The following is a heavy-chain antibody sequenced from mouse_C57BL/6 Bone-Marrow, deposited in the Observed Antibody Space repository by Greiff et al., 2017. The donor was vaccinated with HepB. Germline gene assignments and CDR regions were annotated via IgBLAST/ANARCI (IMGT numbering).Heavy chain of an antibody. CDR3: AGRGVTTGGWYYFDY. CDR2: INSDGGST. J-gene: IGHJ2*01. V-gene: IGHV5-2*01. D-gene: IGHD2-2*01. Sequence: EVQVVESGGGLVQPGESLKLSCESNEYEFPSHDMSWVRKTPEKRLELVAAINSDGGSTYYPDTMERRFIISRDNTKKTLYLQMSSLRSEDTALYYCAGRGVTTGGWYYFDYWGQGTTLTVSS. CDR1: EYEFPSHD.